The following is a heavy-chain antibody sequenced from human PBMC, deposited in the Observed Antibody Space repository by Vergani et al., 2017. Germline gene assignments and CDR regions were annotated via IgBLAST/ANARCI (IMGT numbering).Heavy chain of an antibody. CDR2: IYTSGST. J-gene: IGHJ6*02. Sequence: QVQLQESGPGLVKPSQTLSLTCTVSGGSISSGSYYWSWIRQPAGKGLEWIGRIYTSGSTNYNPSLKSRVTISVDTSKNQFSLKLSSVTAADTAVYYCARTYYYYYGMDVWGQGP. V-gene: IGHV4-61*02. CDR3: ARTYYYYYGMDV. CDR1: GGSISSGSYY.